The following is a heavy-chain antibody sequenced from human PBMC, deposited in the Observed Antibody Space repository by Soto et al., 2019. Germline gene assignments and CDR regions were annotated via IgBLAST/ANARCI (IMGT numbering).Heavy chain of an antibody. Sequence: ASVKVSCKASGYTFTSYFMHWVRQAPGQGLEWMGIINPSGGSTSYAQKFQGRVTMTRDTSTSTVYMELSSLRSEDTAVYYCARAVAVPADFDYWAQGNLVTVSS. D-gene: IGHD6-19*01. CDR1: GYTFTSYF. V-gene: IGHV1-46*01. J-gene: IGHJ4*02. CDR2: INPSGGST. CDR3: ARAVAVPADFDY.